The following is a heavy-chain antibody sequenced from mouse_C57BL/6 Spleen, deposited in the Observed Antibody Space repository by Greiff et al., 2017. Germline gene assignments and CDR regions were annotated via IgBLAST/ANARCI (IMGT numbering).Heavy chain of an antibody. CDR2: ISYDGSN. Sequence: ESGPGLVKPSPSLSLTCSVTGYSITSGYYWNWIRQFPGNKLEWMGYISYDGSNNYNPSLKNRISITRDTSKNQFFLKLNSVTTEDTATYYSASTLEYYGSSYGSYFDVWGTGTTVTVSS. V-gene: IGHV3-6*01. J-gene: IGHJ1*03. CDR3: ASTLEYYGSSYGSYFDV. D-gene: IGHD1-1*01. CDR1: GYSITSGYY.